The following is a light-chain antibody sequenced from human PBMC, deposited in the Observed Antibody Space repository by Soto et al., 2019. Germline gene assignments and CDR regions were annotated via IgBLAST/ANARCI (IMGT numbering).Light chain of an antibody. V-gene: IGLV7-46*01. CDR1: TGAVTSGHY. CDR2: DTS. Sequence: QSVMTQEPSLTVNPGETVTLTCGSSTGAVTSGHYPYWFQQKPGQAPRTLIYDTSNKHSWTPARFSGSLLGGKAALTLSGAQPEDEAEYYCLLSYSGARGVFGTGTKVTVL. J-gene: IGLJ1*01. CDR3: LLSYSGARGV.